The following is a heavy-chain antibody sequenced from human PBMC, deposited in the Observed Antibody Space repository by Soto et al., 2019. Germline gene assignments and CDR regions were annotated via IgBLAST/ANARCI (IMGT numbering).Heavy chain of an antibody. CDR2: IYYSGST. Sequence: WETLSLTCTISGGYISSYYWSWIRQAPGKGLEWIGYIYYSGSTYYNPSLKGRLTISVDTSKNQFSLKLSSVTAADTAVYYCARDTPYYYGIDVCGQGTTLTVSS. J-gene: IGHJ6*02. CDR1: GGYISSYY. V-gene: IGHV4-59*01. CDR3: ARDTPYYYGIDV.